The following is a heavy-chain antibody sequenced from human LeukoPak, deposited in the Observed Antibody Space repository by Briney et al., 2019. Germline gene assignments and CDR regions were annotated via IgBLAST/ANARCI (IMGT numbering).Heavy chain of an antibody. D-gene: IGHD6-13*01. V-gene: IGHV1-18*01. CDR2: ISGYNGNT. CDR1: GYTFTSYG. Sequence: ASVKVSCKASGYTFTSYGITWVRQAPGQGLEWMGWISGYNGNTNYAQKFQGRVTMTTDTSTSTAYMELRSLTSDDTAVYYCARDHSSSGQLFDYWGQGTLVTVSS. J-gene: IGHJ4*02. CDR3: ARDHSSSGQLFDY.